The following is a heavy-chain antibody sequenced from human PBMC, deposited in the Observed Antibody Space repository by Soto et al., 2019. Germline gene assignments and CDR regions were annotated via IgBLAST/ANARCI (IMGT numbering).Heavy chain of an antibody. CDR2: ISAYDGKT. J-gene: IGHJ6*02. CDR1: GYNFNIYG. CDR3: ARAVTMVRGVYGLYSVYGLDV. V-gene: IGHV1-18*01. Sequence: GASVKVSCKASGYNFNIYGINWGRHAPGQGLELMGWISAYDGKTTYAEKFQGRVTMTTDASTSTAYMELRSLRSDDTAVYYCARAVTMVRGVYGLYSVYGLDVWGRGTTVTVSS. D-gene: IGHD3-10*01.